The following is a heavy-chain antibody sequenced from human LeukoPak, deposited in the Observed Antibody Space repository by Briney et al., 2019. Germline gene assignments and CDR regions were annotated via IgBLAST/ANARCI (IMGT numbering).Heavy chain of an antibody. V-gene: IGHV4-39*07. CDR3: ARGHSSSWYPPNFDY. CDR1: GGSINSTSNY. J-gene: IGHJ4*02. Sequence: SETLSLTCTVSGGSINSTSNYWGWIRQPPGKGLEWIGSIYYSGSTSYNPSLKSRVTISVDTSKNQFSLRLSSVTAADTAVYYCARGHSSSWYPPNFDYWGQGTLVTVSS. D-gene: IGHD6-13*01. CDR2: IYYSGST.